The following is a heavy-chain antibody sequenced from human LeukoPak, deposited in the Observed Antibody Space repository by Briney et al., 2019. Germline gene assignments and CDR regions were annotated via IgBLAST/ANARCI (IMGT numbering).Heavy chain of an antibody. D-gene: IGHD4-11*01. V-gene: IGHV3-23*01. J-gene: IGHJ4*02. CDR2: ISVSGGTT. CDR3: ATLTTLDY. Sequence: GGSLRLSCAASGFTFTNYAMSWVRQAPGKGLEWVSPISVSGGTTYYADSVKGRFTISRDNSKNTLYLQMNSLRAEDTAVYYCATLTTLDYWGQGTLVTVSS. CDR1: GFTFTNYA.